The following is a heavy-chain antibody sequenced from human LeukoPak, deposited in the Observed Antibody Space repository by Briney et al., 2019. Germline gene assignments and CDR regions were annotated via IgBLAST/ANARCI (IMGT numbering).Heavy chain of an antibody. CDR3: ARDSGDYGDYTFDY. D-gene: IGHD4-17*01. V-gene: IGHV1-2*02. CDR1: GYTFTGYY. CDR2: INPNSGGT. J-gene: IGHJ4*02. Sequence: ASVKVSCKASGYTFTGYYMHWVRQAPGQGLEWMGWINPNSGGTNYAQKFQGRVTMTRDTSISTAYMELSRLRSDDTAVYYCARDSGDYGDYTFDYWGQGTLVTVSS.